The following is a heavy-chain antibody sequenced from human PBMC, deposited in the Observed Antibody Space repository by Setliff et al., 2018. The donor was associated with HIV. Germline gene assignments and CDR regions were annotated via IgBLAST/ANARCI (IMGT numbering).Heavy chain of an antibody. CDR2: IHHSGRT. CDR3: ASGLYYPHTDSFYFYD. CDR1: GYSISDGYY. V-gene: IGHV4-38-2*02. D-gene: IGHD3-10*01. Sequence: TLSLTCTVSGYSISDGYYWGWVRQPPGKRLEWVASIHHSGRTYHNPSLQNRVTISVDTSQNQFSLKLRSATAADTAVYYYASGLYYPHTDSFYFYDWGLGTLVTVSS. J-gene: IGHJ4*02.